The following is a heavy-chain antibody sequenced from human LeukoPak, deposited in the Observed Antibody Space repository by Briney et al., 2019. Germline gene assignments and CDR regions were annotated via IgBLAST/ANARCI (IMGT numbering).Heavy chain of an antibody. V-gene: IGHV3-74*01. D-gene: IGHD3-22*01. CDR3: ATGNYYDSRGYYTFGH. CDR1: GFAFNKYW. Sequence: GGSPRLSSAASGFAFNKYWMHWVRQAPGKGLVWVSRINGDGSTTSYADSVKGGFTISRDNAKNTLYLQMSSLRAEDTAVYYCATGNYYDSRGYYTFGHWGQGTLVTVSS. CDR2: INGDGSTT. J-gene: IGHJ4*02.